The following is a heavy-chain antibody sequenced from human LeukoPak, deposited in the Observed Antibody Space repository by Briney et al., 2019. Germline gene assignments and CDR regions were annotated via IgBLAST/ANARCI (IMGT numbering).Heavy chain of an antibody. Sequence: PGGSLRLSCAASGFTFSSDGMHWVRQAPGKGLEGVAVIWYDGNNKNYADSVKGRFTISRDNSKNTLYLQMNSLRAEDTAVYYCVKDRFEIWGQGTLVSVSS. CDR2: IWYDGNNK. CDR3: VKDRFEI. J-gene: IGHJ3*02. CDR1: GFTFSSDG. V-gene: IGHV3-33*06.